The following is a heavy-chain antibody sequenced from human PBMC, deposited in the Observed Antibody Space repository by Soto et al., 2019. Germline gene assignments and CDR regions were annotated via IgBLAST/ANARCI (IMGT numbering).Heavy chain of an antibody. Sequence: GVSLRLSCAASGFTFSSYGMHWVRQAPGKGLEWVAVISYDGSNKYYADSVKGRFTISRDNSKNTLYLQMNSLRAEETDVYYCAKDKSNYYDSSGYPRVYCGQGTRVTV. CDR2: ISYDGSNK. CDR3: AKDKSNYYDSSGYPRVY. J-gene: IGHJ4*02. V-gene: IGHV3-30*18. D-gene: IGHD3-22*01. CDR1: GFTFSSYG.